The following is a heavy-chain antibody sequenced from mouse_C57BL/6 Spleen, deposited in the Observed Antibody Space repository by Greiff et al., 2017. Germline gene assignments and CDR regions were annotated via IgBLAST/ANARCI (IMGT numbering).Heavy chain of an antibody. CDR3: ERWDCDGDHYAMDD. CDR1: GFTFTGYW. CDR2: ILPGGGST. D-gene: IGHD4-1*01. Sequence: VQLQQSGAELMKPGASVKLSCKATGFTFTGYWIAWVNQRPGHGLEWIGAILPGGGSTNYNEKFKGKATFTADNSSNTAYMQLSSLTTEDSAIYYCERWDCDGDHYAMDDWGKGTSVTVSS. J-gene: IGHJ4*01. V-gene: IGHV1-9*01.